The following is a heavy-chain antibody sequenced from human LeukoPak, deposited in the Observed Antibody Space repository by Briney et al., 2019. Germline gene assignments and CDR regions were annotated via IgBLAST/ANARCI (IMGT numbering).Heavy chain of an antibody. CDR2: INHSGNT. V-gene: IGHV4-34*01. D-gene: IGHD5-12*01. J-gene: IGHJ4*02. CDR3: ARRRWLRSAFDY. CDR1: GEACSCCW. Sequence: GTPSPTWPRVGEACSCCWWRCLRQHPGKGLEWIGEINHSGNTNYNPSLKSRVTISVDTSKNQFSLKLSSVTAADTAVYYCARRRWLRSAFDYWGQGTLVTVSS.